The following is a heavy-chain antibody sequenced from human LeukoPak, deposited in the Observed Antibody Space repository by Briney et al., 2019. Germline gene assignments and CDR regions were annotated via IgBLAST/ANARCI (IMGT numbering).Heavy chain of an antibody. CDR2: IKSRNRGETV. V-gene: IGHV3-15*01. J-gene: IGHJ4*02. D-gene: IGHD1-26*01. CDR3: TTDGSTTLSNTFDY. Sequence: RGGSLRPSVEACGLTLGCALLRWACLAKGEGLEWVGRIKSRNRGETVDYAAPVKGRFTISRDDSKTTVYLQMNSLKTEDTAIYYCTTDGSTTLSNTFDYWGQGTLVTVSS. CDR1: GLTLGCAL.